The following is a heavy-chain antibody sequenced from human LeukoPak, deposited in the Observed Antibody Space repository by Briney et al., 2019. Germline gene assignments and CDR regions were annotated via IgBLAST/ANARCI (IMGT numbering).Heavy chain of an antibody. CDR2: ISGSGSTI. CDR1: GFTFSSYA. D-gene: IGHD3-10*02. V-gene: IGHV3-48*03. Sequence: GGSLRLSCAASGFTFSSYAMSWVRQAPGKGLEWVSSISGSGSTIYYADSVKGRFTISRDNAKNSLYLQMNSLRAEDTAVYYCAELGITMIGGVWGKGTTVTISS. CDR3: AELGITMIGGV. J-gene: IGHJ6*04.